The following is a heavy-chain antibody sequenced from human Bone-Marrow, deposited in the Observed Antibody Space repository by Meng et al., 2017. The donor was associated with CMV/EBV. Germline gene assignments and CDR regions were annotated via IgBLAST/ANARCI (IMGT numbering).Heavy chain of an antibody. CDR1: GFTFSSYA. CDR2: ISGSGGST. D-gene: IGHD1-26*01. V-gene: IGHV3-23*01. CDR3: VGLPKSGHWHFDL. J-gene: IGHJ2*01. Sequence: LSLTCAASGFTFSSYAMSWVRQAPGKGLEWVSAISGSGGSTYYADSVKGRFTISRDNAKNSLFLQMNSLRAEDTAVYYCVGLPKSGHWHFDLWGRGTLVTVSS.